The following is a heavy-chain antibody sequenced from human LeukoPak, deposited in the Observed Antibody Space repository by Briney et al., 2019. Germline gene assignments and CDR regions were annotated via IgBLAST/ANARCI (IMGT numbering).Heavy chain of an antibody. CDR3: TRDFGGYCSSSNCYLGHLDY. J-gene: IGHJ4*02. Sequence: GGSLRLSCAASGFTFSSYTMNWVRQAPGKGLEWVSSIISSGSYIYYADSVKGRFTISRDNAKNSLYLQMNSLRAEDTAVYYCTRDFGGYCSSSNCYLGHLDYWGQGTLVTVSS. D-gene: IGHD2-2*01. V-gene: IGHV3-21*03. CDR1: GFTFSSYT. CDR2: IISSGSYI.